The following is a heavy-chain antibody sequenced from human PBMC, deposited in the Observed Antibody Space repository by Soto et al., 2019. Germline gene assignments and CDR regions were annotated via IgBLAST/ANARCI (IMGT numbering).Heavy chain of an antibody. CDR2: VYYTGST. D-gene: IGHD6-6*01. J-gene: IGHJ4*01. CDR1: GGSMSGYY. V-gene: IGHV4-59*01. Sequence: LSLTCRVSGGSMSGYYWSWIRQAPGKGLEWIGYVYYTGSTNYNPSLQSRVTISVDTSNKQFSLSLRLVTAADTAVYFCARSIAVPSSHIDHWGHGIRVTLSS. CDR3: ARSIAVPSSHIDH.